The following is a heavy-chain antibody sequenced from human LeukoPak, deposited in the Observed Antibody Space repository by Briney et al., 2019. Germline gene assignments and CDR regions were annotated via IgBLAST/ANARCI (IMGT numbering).Heavy chain of an antibody. D-gene: IGHD2-15*01. J-gene: IGHJ5*02. Sequence: ASVEVSCKASGYTFTSYGISWVRQAPGQGLEWMGWISAYNGNTNYAQKLQGRVTMTTDTSTSTAYMELRSLRSDDTAVYYCAREVVAASRSWFDPWGQGTLVTVSS. CDR1: GYTFTSYG. CDR2: ISAYNGNT. CDR3: AREVVAASRSWFDP. V-gene: IGHV1-18*01.